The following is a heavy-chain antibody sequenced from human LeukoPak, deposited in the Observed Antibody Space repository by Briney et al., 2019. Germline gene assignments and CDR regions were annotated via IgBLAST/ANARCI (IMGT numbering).Heavy chain of an antibody. CDR2: IYSSGIT. Sequence: SETLSLTCSVSGGSMFSYYWNWIRQPPGKGLEWIGYIYSSGITNYNPSLRSRGTISVATSRNRFSLRLTSVTAEDTAIYYCARRAYYDSSGFHPTSGYFHLWGRGTLVTVSS. CDR3: ARRAYYDSSGFHPTSGYFHL. CDR1: GGSMFSYY. J-gene: IGHJ2*01. D-gene: IGHD3-16*01. V-gene: IGHV4-4*08.